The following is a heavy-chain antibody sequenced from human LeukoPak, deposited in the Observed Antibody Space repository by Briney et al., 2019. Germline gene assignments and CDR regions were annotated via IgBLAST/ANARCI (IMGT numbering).Heavy chain of an antibody. J-gene: IGHJ6*02. Sequence: ASVTVSCKASGYTFTIYGISWVRQAPGQGPEWMGWISAYNGNTNYAQKLQGRVTMTTDTSTSTACMELRSLRSDDTAVYYCARSFSYDILTGYGDYYYYGMDVWGQGTTVTVSS. CDR1: GYTFTIYG. V-gene: IGHV1-18*01. D-gene: IGHD3-9*01. CDR3: ARSFSYDILTGYGDYYYYGMDV. CDR2: ISAYNGNT.